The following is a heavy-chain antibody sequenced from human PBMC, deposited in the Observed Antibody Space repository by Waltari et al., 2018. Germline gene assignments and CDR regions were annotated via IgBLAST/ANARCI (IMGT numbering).Heavy chain of an antibody. CDR3: ARDNHCGGDCYPATDY. CDR1: GGSISSSSYY. D-gene: IGHD2-21*01. J-gene: IGHJ4*02. CDR2: IYYSGST. V-gene: IGHV4-39*07. Sequence: QLQLQESGPGLVKPSETLSLTCTVSGGSISSSSYYWGWIRQPPGKGLEWIGSIYYSGSTYYNPSLKSRVTISVDTSKNQFSLKLSSVTAADTAVYYCARDNHCGGDCYPATDYWGQGTLVTVSS.